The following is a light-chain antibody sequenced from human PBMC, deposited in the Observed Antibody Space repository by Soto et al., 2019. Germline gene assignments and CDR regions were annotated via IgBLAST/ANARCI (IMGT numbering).Light chain of an antibody. CDR3: SSYTSSSTLKV. J-gene: IGLJ1*01. Sequence: QSVLTQPASVSGSPGQSITISCTGTSSDVGGYNYVSWYQQHPGKAPKLMIYDVTNRPSGVSNRFSGSKSDNTASLTISGLQAEDEADYYCSSYTSSSTLKVFGTGTKVTVL. CDR1: SSDVGGYNY. V-gene: IGLV2-14*01. CDR2: DVT.